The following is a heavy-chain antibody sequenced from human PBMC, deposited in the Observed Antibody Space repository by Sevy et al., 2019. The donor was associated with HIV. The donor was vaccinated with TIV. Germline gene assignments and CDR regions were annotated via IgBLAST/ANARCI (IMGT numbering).Heavy chain of an antibody. CDR1: EYTFASYD. V-gene: IGHV1-8*02. Sequence: ASVKVSCKASEYTFASYDMGWVRQAAGQGLGWMGWMNPNSGQTAYAQKFQGRVIMTRNTSISTAYMGLSSLTFEDTAVYFCAGWRGSGGYHHWGQGTLVTVSS. CDR2: MNPNSGQT. J-gene: IGHJ5*02. D-gene: IGHD2-15*01. CDR3: AGWRGSGGYHH.